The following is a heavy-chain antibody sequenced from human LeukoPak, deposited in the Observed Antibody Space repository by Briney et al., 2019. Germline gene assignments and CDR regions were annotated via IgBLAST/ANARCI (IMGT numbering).Heavy chain of an antibody. V-gene: IGHV3-23*01. D-gene: IGHD3-22*01. J-gene: IGHJ4*02. Sequence: GGSLRLSSADSRFTLSSSAMSWVRQAPGKGLECVSAISGSGGSTYYADSVKGRFTISRDNSKNTLYLQMNSLRAEDTAVYYCAKDPQYYYDSSGYPDYWGQGTLVTVSS. CDR3: AKDPQYYYDSSGYPDY. CDR1: RFTLSSSA. CDR2: ISGSGGST.